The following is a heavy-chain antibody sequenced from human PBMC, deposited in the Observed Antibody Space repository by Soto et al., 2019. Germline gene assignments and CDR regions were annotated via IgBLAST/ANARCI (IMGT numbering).Heavy chain of an antibody. Sequence: QVQLQESGPGLVKPSETLSLTCTVSGGSVSSGSYYWSWIRQPPGKGLEWIGYIYYSGSTNYNPSLKSRVTISVDTSKNQFSLKLSSVTAADTAVYYCARVWRVGGVIVHTLDYWGQGTLVTVSS. J-gene: IGHJ4*02. V-gene: IGHV4-61*01. CDR3: ARVWRVGGVIVHTLDY. CDR2: IYYSGST. D-gene: IGHD3-16*02. CDR1: GGSVSSGSYY.